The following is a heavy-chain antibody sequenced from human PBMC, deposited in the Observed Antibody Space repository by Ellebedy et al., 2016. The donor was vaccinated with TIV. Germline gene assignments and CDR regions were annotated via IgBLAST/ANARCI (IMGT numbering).Heavy chain of an antibody. D-gene: IGHD1-7*01. J-gene: IGHJ6*02. CDR1: GFTFSNYW. V-gene: IGHV3-7*03. Sequence: GESLKISXAASGFTFSNYWMSWVRQAPGKGLEWVANIKQDGSGKYYVDSVKGRFTISRDNAKNSLYLQMNSLRVEDTAIYYCAKNYERDGMEVWGQGTTVTVSS. CDR3: AKNYERDGMEV. CDR2: IKQDGSGK.